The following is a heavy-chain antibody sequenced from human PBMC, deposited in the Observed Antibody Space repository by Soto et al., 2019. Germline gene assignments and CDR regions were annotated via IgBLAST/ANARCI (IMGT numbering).Heavy chain of an antibody. D-gene: IGHD5-12*01. CDR1: GGSFSGYY. CDR3: ACRMGGYQTFDY. Sequence: ETLSLTCAVYGGSFSGYYWSWIRQPPGKGLEWIGEINHSGSTNYNPSLKSRVTISVDTSKNQFSLKLSSVTAADTAVYYCACRMGGYQTFDYWGQGTLVTVSS. V-gene: IGHV4-34*01. J-gene: IGHJ4*02. CDR2: INHSGST.